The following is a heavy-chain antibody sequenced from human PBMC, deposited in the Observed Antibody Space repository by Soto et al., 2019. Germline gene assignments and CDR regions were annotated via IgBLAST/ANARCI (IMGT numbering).Heavy chain of an antibody. CDR3: ARDKKVRGYFDY. D-gene: IGHD6-13*01. CDR1: GGTFSSYA. J-gene: IGHJ4*02. CDR2: IIPIFGTA. Sequence: SVKVSCKASGGTFSSYAISWVRQAPGQGLEWMGGIIPIFGTANYAQKFQGRVTITADESTSTAYMELSSLRSEDTAVYYCARDKKVRGYFDYWGQGTLVTVSS. V-gene: IGHV1-69*13.